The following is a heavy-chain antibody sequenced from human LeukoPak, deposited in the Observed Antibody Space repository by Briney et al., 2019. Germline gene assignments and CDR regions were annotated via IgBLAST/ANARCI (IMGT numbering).Heavy chain of an antibody. CDR3: ARPISVLATYDAFDI. V-gene: IGHV4-39*01. CDR1: GSSISSSSYY. Sequence: SETLSLTCTVTGSSISSSSYYWGWIRQPPGKGLEWIGSIYYSGTTYYNPSLKSRVTISVDTSKNQFSLKLSSVTAADTAVYYCARPISVLATYDAFDIWGQGTMVTVSS. J-gene: IGHJ3*02. D-gene: IGHD2/OR15-2a*01. CDR2: IYYSGTT.